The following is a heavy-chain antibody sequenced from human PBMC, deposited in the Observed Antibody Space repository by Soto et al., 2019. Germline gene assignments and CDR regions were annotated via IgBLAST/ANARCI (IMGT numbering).Heavy chain of an antibody. V-gene: IGHV4-59*12. J-gene: IGHJ4*02. D-gene: IGHD6-19*01. CDR2: IYYSGSS. CDR3: TRDVQWLVTFDY. CDR1: GGSLSSYY. Sequence: QVQLPESGPGLVKPSETLSLTCTVSGGSLSSYYWSWIRQPPGKGLTWIGYIYYSGSSNYNPSLQTRVTIAVDTSTNQFSLKLSSVTAADTAVYYCTRDVQWLVTFDYWGQGTLVTVSS.